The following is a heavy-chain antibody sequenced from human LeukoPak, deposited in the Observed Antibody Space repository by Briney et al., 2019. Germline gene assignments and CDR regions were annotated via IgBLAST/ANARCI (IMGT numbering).Heavy chain of an antibody. D-gene: IGHD5-24*01. J-gene: IGHJ3*02. CDR1: GFTFSDYY. CDR3: ARGGEMATRTKAFDI. Sequence: GGSLRLSCAASGFTFSDYYMSWIRQAPGKGLEWVSYISSSGSTIYYADSVKGRFTIPRDNAKNSLYLQMNSLRAEDTAVYYCARGGEMATRTKAFDIWGQGTMVTVSS. CDR2: ISSSGSTI. V-gene: IGHV3-11*01.